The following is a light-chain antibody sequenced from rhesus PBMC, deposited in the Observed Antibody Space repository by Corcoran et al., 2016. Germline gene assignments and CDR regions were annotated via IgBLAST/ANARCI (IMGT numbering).Light chain of an antibody. CDR2: KAS. Sequence: DIQMTQSPSSLSASVGDTVTITFRASQGISSWLAWYQQKPGKAPKLLMYKASRLQSGVPSRFSGSGSGTDFTLTISSLQSEDFATYYCQHYSSRPWTFGQGTKVEIK. CDR3: QHYSSRPWT. J-gene: IGKJ1*01. CDR1: QGISSW. V-gene: IGKV1-22*01.